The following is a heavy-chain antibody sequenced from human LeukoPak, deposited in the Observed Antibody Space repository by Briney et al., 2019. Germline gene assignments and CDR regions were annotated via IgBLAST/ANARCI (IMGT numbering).Heavy chain of an antibody. Sequence: GGSLRLSCAASGFTFSSYAMSWVRQAPGKGLEWVSAISGSGGSTYYADSVKGRFTISRDNSKNTLYLQMNSLRAEDTAVYCCAEHGLGRGYSYGSYAFDIWGQGTMVTVSS. D-gene: IGHD5-18*01. CDR1: GFTFSSYA. J-gene: IGHJ3*02. V-gene: IGHV3-23*01. CDR3: AEHGLGRGYSYGSYAFDI. CDR2: ISGSGGST.